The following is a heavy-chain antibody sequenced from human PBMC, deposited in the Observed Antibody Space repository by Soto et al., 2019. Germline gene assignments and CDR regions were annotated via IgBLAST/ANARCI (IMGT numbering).Heavy chain of an antibody. Sequence: EVQLLESGGGLVQPVGSLSLSCAASGFTFSSYAMSWVRQAPGKGLEWVSAISGSGGSTYYADSVKGRFTISRDNSKNTLYLQMNSLRAEDTAVYYCAKLTGWFGAFDIWGQGTMVTVSS. CDR1: GFTFSSYA. J-gene: IGHJ3*02. V-gene: IGHV3-23*01. D-gene: IGHD3-10*01. CDR3: AKLTGWFGAFDI. CDR2: ISGSGGST.